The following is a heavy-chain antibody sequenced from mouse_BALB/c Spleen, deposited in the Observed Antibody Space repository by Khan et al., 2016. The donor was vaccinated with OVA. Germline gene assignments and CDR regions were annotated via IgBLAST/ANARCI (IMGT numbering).Heavy chain of an antibody. CDR2: IFPGSVST. Sequence: QVQLQQSGGDLMKPGASVEISCKATGYTFSSYWIEWVKQRPGHGLEWIGQIFPGSVSTTYDEKFKGKATFTADTSSNTAYMQLSSLTSEDSAVYCCGRGGYGGFAYWGQGTLVTVSA. D-gene: IGHD2-2*01. V-gene: IGHV1-9*01. J-gene: IGHJ3*01. CDR1: GYTFSSYW. CDR3: GRGGYGGFAY.